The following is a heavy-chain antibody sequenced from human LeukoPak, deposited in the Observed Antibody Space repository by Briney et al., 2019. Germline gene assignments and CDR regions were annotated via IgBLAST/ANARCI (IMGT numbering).Heavy chain of an antibody. D-gene: IGHD3-22*01. V-gene: IGHV3-23*01. CDR1: GFTFDYSA. J-gene: IGHJ4*02. CDR3: VKGGFTYYDD. Sequence: GGSLRLSCAASGFTFDYSAMTWVRQAPEKGLEWVSTINTGDITFYANSVKGRFTISRDNSKNALFLQMNSLRAEDTAIYYWVKGGFTYYDDWGQGTLVTVSS. CDR2: INTGDIT.